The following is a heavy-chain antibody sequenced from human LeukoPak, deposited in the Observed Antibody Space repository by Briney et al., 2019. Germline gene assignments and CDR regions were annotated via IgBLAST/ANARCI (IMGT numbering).Heavy chain of an antibody. J-gene: IGHJ5*02. CDR3: ARQGYSYGRDPNWFDP. V-gene: IGHV4-59*01. D-gene: IGHD5-18*01. Sequence: SETLSLTCAVSGGSIVGYFWSWIRQLPGKGLEWIGYVYYGGNTDYNHSLGGRATITVDTSKNQFSLKLTSVTAADTAVYYCARQGYSYGRDPNWFDPWGQGTLVTVSS. CDR1: GGSIVGYF. CDR2: VYYGGNT.